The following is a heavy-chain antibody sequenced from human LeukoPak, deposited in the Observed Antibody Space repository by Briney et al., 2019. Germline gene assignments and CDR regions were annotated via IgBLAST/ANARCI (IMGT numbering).Heavy chain of an antibody. J-gene: IGHJ4*02. D-gene: IGHD4/OR15-4a*01. CDR2: IYYSGST. Sequence: SETLSLTCTVSGGSISSSSYYWGWIRQPPGKGLEWIGTIYYSGSTYYNPSLKSRFTISVDTSKNQFSLRLASVTAADTAVYYCARHDDYGYYFDYWGQGTLATVSS. V-gene: IGHV4-39*01. CDR3: ARHDDYGYYFDY. CDR1: GGSISSSSYY.